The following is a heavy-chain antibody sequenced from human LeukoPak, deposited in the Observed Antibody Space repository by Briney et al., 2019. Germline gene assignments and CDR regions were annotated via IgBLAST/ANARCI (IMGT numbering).Heavy chain of an antibody. J-gene: IGHJ4*02. CDR2: IYPGDSDT. Sequence: GESLKISCKGSGYSFTSYWIGWVRQMPGKGLDWMGIIYPGDSDTTYSPSFQGQVTTSADKSITTAYLQWRSLKASDTAMYYCARRDSSGYYYFDYWGQGTLVTVSA. V-gene: IGHV5-51*01. D-gene: IGHD6-19*01. CDR3: ARRDSSGYYYFDY. CDR1: GYSFTSYW.